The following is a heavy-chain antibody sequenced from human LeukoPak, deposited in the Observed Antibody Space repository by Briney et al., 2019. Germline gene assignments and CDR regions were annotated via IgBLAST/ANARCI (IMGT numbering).Heavy chain of an antibody. Sequence: GGPLRLSCTASGFTFGDYAMSWFRQAPGKGLEWVGFIRSKAYGGTTEYAASVKGRFTISRDDSKSIAYLQMNSLKTEDTAVYYCTRERELLWFGELSTSLGIQHWGQGTLVTVSS. J-gene: IGHJ1*01. CDR2: IRSKAYGGTT. V-gene: IGHV3-49*03. CDR1: GFTFGDYA. CDR3: TRERELLWFGELSTSLGIQH. D-gene: IGHD3-10*01.